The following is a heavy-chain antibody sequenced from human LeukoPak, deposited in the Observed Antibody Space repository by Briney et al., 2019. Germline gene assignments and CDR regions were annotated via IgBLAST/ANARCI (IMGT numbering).Heavy chain of an antibody. D-gene: IGHD2-15*01. CDR2: IYTSGST. V-gene: IGHV4-4*07. CDR1: GGSISSYY. CDR3: ASGPATPGFDY. J-gene: IGHJ4*02. Sequence: PSETLSLTCTVSGGSISSYYWSWIRQPAGKGLEWIGRIYTSGSTNYNPSLKSRVTISVDTSKNQFSLKLSSVTAADTAVYYCASGPATPGFDYWGQGTLVTVPS.